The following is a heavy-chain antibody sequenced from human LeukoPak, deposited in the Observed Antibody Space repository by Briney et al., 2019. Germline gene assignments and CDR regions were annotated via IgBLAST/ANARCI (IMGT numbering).Heavy chain of an antibody. Sequence: WETLSLTCAVYGGSFSGYYWSWIRQPPGKGLEWIGEINHSGSTNYNPSLKSRVTISVDTSKNQFSLKLSSVTAADTAVYYCARGIAGGSGSYVWFDPWGQGSLVTVSS. J-gene: IGHJ5*02. CDR2: INHSGST. V-gene: IGHV4-34*01. CDR1: GGSFSGYY. CDR3: ARGIAGGSGSYVWFDP. D-gene: IGHD3-10*01.